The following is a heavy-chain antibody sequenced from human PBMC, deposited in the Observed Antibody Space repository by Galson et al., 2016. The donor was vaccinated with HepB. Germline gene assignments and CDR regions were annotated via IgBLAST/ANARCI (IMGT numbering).Heavy chain of an antibody. V-gene: IGHV3-21*01. CDR1: GFTFSHYT. D-gene: IGHD3-3*01. J-gene: IGHJ4*02. Sequence: SLRLSCAASGFTFSHYTMNWVRQPPGKGLEWVSSISISSNFIHYADSVKGRFTISGDNAKNSLFLQMSSLRAEDTAIYYCAKDSILDDWGQGILVTVSS. CDR2: ISISSNFI. CDR3: AKDSILDD.